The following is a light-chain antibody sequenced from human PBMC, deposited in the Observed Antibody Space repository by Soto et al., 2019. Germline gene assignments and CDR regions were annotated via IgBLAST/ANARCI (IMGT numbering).Light chain of an antibody. V-gene: IGLV1-44*01. CDR1: SSNIGSNT. CDR2: SNN. J-gene: IGLJ3*02. CDR3: AAWDDSLNVWV. Sequence: QSVLTQPPSASGTPGQRVTISCSGSSSNIGSNTVNWYQQLPGTAPKLLIYSNNQRPSGVPDRFSGSKSGTPASLAISGLQSEDEADYYCAAWDDSLNVWVFGGGTQLTVL.